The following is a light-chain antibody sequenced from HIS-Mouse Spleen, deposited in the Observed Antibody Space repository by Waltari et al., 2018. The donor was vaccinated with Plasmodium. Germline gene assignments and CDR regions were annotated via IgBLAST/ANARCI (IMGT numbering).Light chain of an antibody. V-gene: IGLV1-44*01. CDR3: AAWDDSLNGVV. CDR1: ISSIGSNT. Sequence: QSVLTQPPSASGTPGQRVTISCSGSISSIGSNTVNWYQQLPGTAPKLLNYSNNQRPSGVPDRFAGSKSGTSASLAISGLQSEDEADYYCAAWDDSLNGVVFAGGTKLTVL. CDR2: SNN. J-gene: IGLJ2*01.